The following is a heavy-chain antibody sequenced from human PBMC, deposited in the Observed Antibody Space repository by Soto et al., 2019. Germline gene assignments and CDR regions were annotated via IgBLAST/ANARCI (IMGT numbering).Heavy chain of an antibody. Sequence: GGSLRRSWAASGFTFSGYAMSWVRQAPGEGLEWVSAITGVGGGTYYADSVKGRFTISRDNSNNTVYLQMNSLRAEDTAVYYSANSLGRNDGPGDYFYGMDVCRQLPTVTASS. CDR1: GFTFSGYA. V-gene: IGHV3-23*01. J-gene: IGHJ6*02. CDR2: ITGVGGGT. CDR3: ANSLGRNDGPGDYFYGMDV. D-gene: IGHD1-1*01.